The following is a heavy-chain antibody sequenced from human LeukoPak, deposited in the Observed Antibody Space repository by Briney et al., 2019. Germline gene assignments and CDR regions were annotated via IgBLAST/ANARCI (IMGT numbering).Heavy chain of an antibody. J-gene: IGHJ3*02. D-gene: IGHD4-23*01. V-gene: IGHV4-59*01. CDR3: AMTTVVTPHDAFDI. CDR1: GCSISSYY. CDR2: IYYSGST. Sequence: SETLSLTCTVSGCSISSYYWSWIRQPPGKGLEWIGYIYYSGSTNYNPSLKSRVTISVDTSKNQFSLKRSSVTAADSAVYYCAMTTVVTPHDAFDIWGQGTMVTVSS.